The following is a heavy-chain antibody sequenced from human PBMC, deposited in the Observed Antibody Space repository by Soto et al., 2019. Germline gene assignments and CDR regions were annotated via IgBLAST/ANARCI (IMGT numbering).Heavy chain of an antibody. CDR3: ARGVTIFGVVIHYYGMDV. Sequence: KPSETLSLTCTVSGGSISSGDYYWSWIRQPPGKGLEWIGYIYYSGSTYYNPSLKSRVTISVDTSKNQFSLKLSSVTAADTAVYYCARGVTIFGVVIHYYGMDVWGQGTTVTVS. V-gene: IGHV4-30-4*01. CDR2: IYYSGST. D-gene: IGHD3-3*01. CDR1: GGSISSGDYY. J-gene: IGHJ6*02.